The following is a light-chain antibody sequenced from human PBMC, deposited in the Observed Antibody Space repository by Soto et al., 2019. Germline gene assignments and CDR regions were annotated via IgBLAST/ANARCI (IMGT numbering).Light chain of an antibody. Sequence: TQSPGTLSLSPGERATLSCRASQRVTTNYLAWYQQKPGKAPKLLIYAASSLQSGVPSRFSGSGSGTDFTLTISSLQPEDFATYYCQQANSFPYTFGQGTKLEIK. CDR3: QQANSFPYT. CDR1: QRVTTNY. V-gene: IGKV1-12*01. CDR2: AAS. J-gene: IGKJ2*01.